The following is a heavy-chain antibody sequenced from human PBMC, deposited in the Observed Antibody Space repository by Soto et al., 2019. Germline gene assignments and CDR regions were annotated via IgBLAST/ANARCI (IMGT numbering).Heavy chain of an antibody. D-gene: IGHD3-3*01. CDR3: ARNTIFGVVIDYYYYGMDV. CDR1: GGTFSSYA. Sequence: QVQLVQSGAEVKKPGSSVKVSCKASGGTFSSYAISWVRQAPGQGLEWMGGIIPIFGTANYAQKFQGRVTITADESTSTAYMELSSLRSEDTAVYYCARNTIFGVVIDYYYYGMDVWGQGTTVTVSS. CDR2: IIPIFGTA. J-gene: IGHJ6*02. V-gene: IGHV1-69*12.